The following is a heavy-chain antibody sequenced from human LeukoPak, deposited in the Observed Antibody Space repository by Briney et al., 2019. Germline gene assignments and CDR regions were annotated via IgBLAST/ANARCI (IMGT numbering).Heavy chain of an antibody. J-gene: IGHJ4*02. CDR2: ISYDGSNK. CDR1: GFTFSSYG. CDR3: AKLIGGGSVVTDY. V-gene: IGHV3-30*18. Sequence: GRSLRLSCAASGFTFSSYGMHWVRQAPGKGLEWVAVISYDGSNKYYADSVKGRFTISRDNSKNTLYLQMNSLRAEDTAVYYCAKLIGGGSVVTDYWGQGTLVTVSS. D-gene: IGHD4-23*01.